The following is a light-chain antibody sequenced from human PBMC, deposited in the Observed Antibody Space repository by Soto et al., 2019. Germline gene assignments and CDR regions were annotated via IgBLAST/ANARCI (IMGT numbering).Light chain of an antibody. CDR2: EVS. Sequence: QSALTQPPSVSGSPGQSVTISCTGTSSDIGNYNYVSWYQQAPGTAPKLMIFEVSNRPSGVPDRFSGSKSGNTASLTISGLQAEDEADYYCASNTGTRVFGGGTKLTAL. V-gene: IGLV2-18*02. CDR1: SSDIGNYNY. CDR3: ASNTGTRV. J-gene: IGLJ3*02.